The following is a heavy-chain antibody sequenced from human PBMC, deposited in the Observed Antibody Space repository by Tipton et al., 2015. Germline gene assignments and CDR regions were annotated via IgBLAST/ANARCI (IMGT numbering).Heavy chain of an antibody. D-gene: IGHD2-15*01. CDR3: ARDTSGGGSFYYYYGMDV. V-gene: IGHV4-61*08. CDR1: GDSINSGGHY. CDR2: IHYTGST. J-gene: IGHJ6*02. Sequence: TLSLTCTVSGDSINSGGHYWTWIRQPPGKGLEWIGYIHYTGSTNYNPSLRSRVTILVDTSKNQFSLKLSSVTAADTAVYYCARDTSGGGSFYYYYGMDVWGQGTTVTVSS.